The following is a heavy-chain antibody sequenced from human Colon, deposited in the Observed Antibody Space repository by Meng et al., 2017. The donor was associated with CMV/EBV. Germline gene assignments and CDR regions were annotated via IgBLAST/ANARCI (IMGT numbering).Heavy chain of an antibody. CDR1: GYTFSDYH. CDR2: INSNSGAT. D-gene: IGHD1-26*01. V-gene: IGHV1-2*02. Sequence: VPVVKSGAEVKKPGPSVKASCKTTGYTFSDYHIHWVRQAPGQGLEWMGWINSNSGATDYAQKFQGRFTMTRDTSITTVYMELSRLRSDDTAVYYCATVSGGDFDYWGQGTLVTVSS. J-gene: IGHJ4*02. CDR3: ATVSGGDFDY.